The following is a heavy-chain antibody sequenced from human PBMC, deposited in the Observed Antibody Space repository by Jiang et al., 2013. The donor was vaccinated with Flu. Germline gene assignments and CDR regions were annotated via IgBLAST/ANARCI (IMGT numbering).Heavy chain of an antibody. J-gene: IGHJ5*02. Sequence: SGAEVKKPGSSVKVSCKASGGTFRNYAINWVRQAPGQGLEWMGGIIPIFGTANYAQKFQGRVTITADESTSTAYMELSSLRSEDTAVYYCAETRDYVWGSYRYTRWFDPWGQGTLVTVSS. V-gene: IGHV1-69*01. CDR2: IIPIFGTA. CDR1: GGTFRNYA. D-gene: IGHD3-16*02. CDR3: AETRDYVWGSYRYTRWFDP.